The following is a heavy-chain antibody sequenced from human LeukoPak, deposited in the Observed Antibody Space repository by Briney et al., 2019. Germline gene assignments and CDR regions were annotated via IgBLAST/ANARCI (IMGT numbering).Heavy chain of an antibody. Sequence: GSSVKVSCKASGGTFSSYAISLVRQAPGQGLEWMGGIIPIFGTANYAQKFQGRVTITADESTSTAYMELSSLSSEDTAVYYCATLPVYAPGWYFDLWGRGTLVTVSS. V-gene: IGHV1-69*01. CDR1: GGTFSSYA. CDR2: IIPIFGTA. CDR3: ATLPVYAPGWYFDL. J-gene: IGHJ2*01. D-gene: IGHD5/OR15-5a*01.